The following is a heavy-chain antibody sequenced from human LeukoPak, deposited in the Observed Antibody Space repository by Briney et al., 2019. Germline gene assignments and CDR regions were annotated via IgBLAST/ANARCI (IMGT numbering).Heavy chain of an antibody. D-gene: IGHD2-2*01. CDR3: ARDPLSSSTTGCYFEAWFDP. CDR1: GFKFDDYD. J-gene: IGHJ5*02. CDR2: ITWNGGKT. Sequence: GGSLKLSCTASGFKFDDYDMSWVRQVPGQGLEWVSWITWNGGKTGYADSVRGRVAISRDNTMKSLYMQMSSLRAEDTAVYYCARDPLSSSTTGCYFEAWFDPWGAGTPVTVSS. V-gene: IGHV3-20*04.